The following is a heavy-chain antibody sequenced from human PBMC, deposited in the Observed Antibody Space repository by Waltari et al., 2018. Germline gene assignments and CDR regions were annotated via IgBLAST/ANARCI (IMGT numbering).Heavy chain of an antibody. V-gene: IGHV1-69*01. J-gene: IGHJ4*02. CDR2: ITPMFGTS. D-gene: IGHD3-22*01. CDR3: ARGFSYDVTGYYYYY. Sequence: QVQLVQSGAEVKKPGSSVKVSCKASGGTFSRDALRWVRQAPGQGPEWMGGITPMFGTSNYAQKFQGRVTITADESTSTVYMELRSLRSEDTAIYYCARGFSYDVTGYYYYYWGQGTLVTVSS. CDR1: GGTFSRDA.